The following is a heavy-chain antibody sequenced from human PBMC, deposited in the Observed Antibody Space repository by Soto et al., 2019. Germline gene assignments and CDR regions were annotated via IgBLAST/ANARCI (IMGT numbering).Heavy chain of an antibody. CDR3: ARAYGEYLDY. J-gene: IGHJ4*02. CDR2: IYYSGSS. Sequence: QVQLQESGPGLVKPSETLSFTCTVSGGSISSNYWSWIRHPPGNGLQWIGYIYYSGSSNYNPSLKSRVTISVDTSNNQFSLKLSSVTAADTAVYSCARAYGEYLDYWGQGTLVTVSS. D-gene: IGHD4-17*01. CDR1: GGSISSNY. V-gene: IGHV4-59*01.